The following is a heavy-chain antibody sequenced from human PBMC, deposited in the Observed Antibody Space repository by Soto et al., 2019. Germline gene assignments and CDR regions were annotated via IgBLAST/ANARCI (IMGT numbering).Heavy chain of an antibody. CDR1: GFTFSSYA. D-gene: IGHD1-7*01. CDR2: ISYDGSNK. J-gene: IGHJ4*02. CDR3: ARETASGTTNLDY. V-gene: IGHV3-30-3*01. Sequence: GGSLRLSCAASGFTFSSYAMHWVRQAPGKGLEWVAVISYDGSNKYYADSVKGRFTISRDNSKNTLYLQMNSLRAEDTAVYYCARETASGTTNLDYWGQGTLVTVSS.